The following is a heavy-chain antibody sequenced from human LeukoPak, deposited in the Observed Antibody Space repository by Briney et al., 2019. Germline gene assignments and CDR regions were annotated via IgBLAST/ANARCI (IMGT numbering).Heavy chain of an antibody. CDR3: ARADCGGDCYSFYYYYLDV. Sequence: PSETLSLTCTVSGGSISSGDYYWSWIRQPPGTGLEWLGYIYYSGSTYYNPSLKSRVTISVDTSKNRFSLKLSSVTAADTAVYYCARADCGGDCYSFYYYYLDVWGKGTTVTVSS. V-gene: IGHV4-30-4*08. CDR2: IYYSGST. J-gene: IGHJ6*03. D-gene: IGHD2-21*01. CDR1: GGSISSGDYY.